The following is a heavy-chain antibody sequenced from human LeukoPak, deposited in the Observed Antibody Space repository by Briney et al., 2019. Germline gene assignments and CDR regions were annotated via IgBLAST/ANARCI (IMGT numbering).Heavy chain of an antibody. CDR1: GYTFIGNY. CDR2: INPKNGGT. J-gene: IGHJ4*02. V-gene: IGHV1-2*02. CDR3: ARVIGGSSADH. D-gene: IGHD2-15*01. Sequence: ASVKVSCKASGYTFIGNYIHWVRQAPGQGLEWVGWINPKNGGTDYAQKFQGRVTMTRDTSITTAYMDLSSLRFDDTAVYYCARVIGGSSADHWGQGTLVTASS.